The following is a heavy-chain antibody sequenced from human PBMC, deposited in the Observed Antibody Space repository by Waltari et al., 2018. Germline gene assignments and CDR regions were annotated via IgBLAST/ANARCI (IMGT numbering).Heavy chain of an antibody. CDR2: INHSGST. CDR3: ARGGHIVVVSWFDP. D-gene: IGHD2-21*01. J-gene: IGHJ5*02. CDR1: GGSFSGSY. Sequence: QVQLQQWGAGLLKPSETLSLTCAVYGGSFSGSYWSWIRQPPGKGLEWIGEINHSGSTNYNPSLKSRVTISVDTSKNQFSLKLSSVTAADTAVYYCARGGHIVVVSWFDPWGQGTLVTVSS. V-gene: IGHV4-34*01.